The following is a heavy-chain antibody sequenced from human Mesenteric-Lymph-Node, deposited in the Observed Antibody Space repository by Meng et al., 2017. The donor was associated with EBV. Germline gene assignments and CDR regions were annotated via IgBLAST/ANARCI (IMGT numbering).Heavy chain of an antibody. V-gene: IGHV3-53*01. CDR1: GCSVSNTF. CDR2: IYSGGST. J-gene: IGHJ6*02. Sequence: VQLVGSGGGVVKPGGSLRLSCAASGCSVSNTFMNWVRQAPGKGLEWVSVIYSGGSTHYADSVKGRFTISRDTSKNTLSLQMNSLRAEDTAVYYCARSRSGYYGMNVWGHGTTVTVSS. D-gene: IGHD2-15*01. CDR3: ARSRSGYYGMNV.